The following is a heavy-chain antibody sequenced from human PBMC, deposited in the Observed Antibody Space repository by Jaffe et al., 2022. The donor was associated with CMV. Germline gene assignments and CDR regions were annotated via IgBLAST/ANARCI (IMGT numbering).Heavy chain of an antibody. V-gene: IGHV5-10-1*03. CDR1: GYSFTSYW. Sequence: EVQLVQSGAEVKKPGESLRISCKGSGYSFTSYWITWVRQMPGKGLEWMGKIDPSDSFTNYSPSFQGHVTISADKSISTAFLQWSSLKASDTAMYYCARHLNYYDSSGYYYQWDYFDNWGQGTLVTVSS. CDR2: IDPSDSFT. CDR3: ARHLNYYDSSGYYYQWDYFDN. D-gene: IGHD3-22*01. J-gene: IGHJ4*02.